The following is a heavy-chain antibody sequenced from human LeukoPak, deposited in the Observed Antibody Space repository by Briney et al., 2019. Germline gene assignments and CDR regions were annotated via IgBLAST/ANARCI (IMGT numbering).Heavy chain of an antibody. CDR3: VRDDSYRLA. D-gene: IGHD2-21*02. CDR1: GGSISSSRYY. J-gene: IGHJ4*02. Sequence: SETLSLTCTVSGGSISSSRYYWGWIRQPPGKGLEWIGSIYYSGSTYYNPSLKSRVTISVDTSKNQFSLKLSSVTAADTAVYYCVRDDSYRLAWGQGILVSVSS. CDR2: IYYSGST. V-gene: IGHV4-39*02.